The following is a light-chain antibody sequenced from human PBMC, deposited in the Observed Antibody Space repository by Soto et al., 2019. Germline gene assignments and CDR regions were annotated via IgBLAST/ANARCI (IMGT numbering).Light chain of an antibody. J-gene: IGKJ1*01. Sequence: EIVMTQSPATLSVSPGERATLSCRASQSISSNLAWYQQKRGQAPRLLIYGASTRATGIPARFSGSGSGTEFTLTISSLQSEDFAVYYCQQYNNWPLFDQGIKVEIK. V-gene: IGKV3-15*01. CDR1: QSISSN. CDR3: QQYNNWPL. CDR2: GAS.